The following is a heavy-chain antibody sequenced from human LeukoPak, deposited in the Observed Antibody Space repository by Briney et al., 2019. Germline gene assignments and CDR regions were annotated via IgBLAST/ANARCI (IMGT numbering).Heavy chain of an antibody. CDR3: ARLEGSTRSSIDY. V-gene: IGHV3-21*01. D-gene: IGHD2-2*01. CDR2: ISSSSSYI. Sequence: GGSLRLSCAASGFTFSSYSMNWVRQAPGKGLEWVSSISSSSSYIYYADSVKGRFTISRDNAKNSLYLQMNSLRAEGTAVYYCARLEGSTRSSIDYWGQGTLVTVSS. CDR1: GFTFSSYS. J-gene: IGHJ4*02.